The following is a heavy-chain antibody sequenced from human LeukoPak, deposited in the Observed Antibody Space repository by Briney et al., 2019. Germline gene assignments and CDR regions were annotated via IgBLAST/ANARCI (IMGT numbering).Heavy chain of an antibody. D-gene: IGHD3-22*01. CDR1: GGSFSGYY. CDR2: INHSGST. Sequence: SETLSLSCAVYGGSFSGYYWSWIRQPPGKGLEWIGEINHSGSTNYSPSLKSRVTISVDTSKNQFSLKLSSVTAADTAVYYCARSWDYDSSGYYYVDYWGQGTLVTVSS. V-gene: IGHV4-34*01. J-gene: IGHJ4*02. CDR3: ARSWDYDSSGYYYVDY.